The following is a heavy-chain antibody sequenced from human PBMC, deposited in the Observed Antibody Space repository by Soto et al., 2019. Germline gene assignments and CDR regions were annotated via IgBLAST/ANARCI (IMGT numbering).Heavy chain of an antibody. Sequence: QVQLVQSGAEVKKPGSSVRVSCKASGGTFSSYAISWVRQAPGQGLEWMGGIIPIFGTENYAQKFQGRVTITADESTSTAYIELSSLRSEDTAVYYCARDRIAVSKYYYGMDVWGQGTTGTGSS. V-gene: IGHV1-69*01. CDR3: ARDRIAVSKYYYGMDV. J-gene: IGHJ6*02. CDR2: IIPIFGTE. CDR1: GGTFSSYA. D-gene: IGHD6-19*01.